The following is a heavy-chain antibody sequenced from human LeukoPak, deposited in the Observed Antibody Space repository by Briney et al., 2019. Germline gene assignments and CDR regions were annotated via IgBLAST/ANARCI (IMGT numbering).Heavy chain of an antibody. D-gene: IGHD3-22*01. J-gene: IGHJ4*02. CDR3: ATDPIHYYDSSGYYPNDY. CDR1: GYTLTELS. Sequence: GASVKVSCKVSGYTLTELSMHWVRQAPGKGLEWMGGFDPEDGETIYAQKFQGRVTMTEDTSTDTAYMELSSLRSEDTAVYYCATDPIHYYDSSGYYPNDYWGQGTLVTVSS. CDR2: FDPEDGET. V-gene: IGHV1-24*01.